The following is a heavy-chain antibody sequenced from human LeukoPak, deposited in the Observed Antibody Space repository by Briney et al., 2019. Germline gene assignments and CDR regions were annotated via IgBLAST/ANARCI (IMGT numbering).Heavy chain of an antibody. V-gene: IGHV1-46*01. J-gene: IGHJ5*02. CDR1: GYTFSNYN. D-gene: IGHD6-13*01. Sequence: GASVKLSCKASGYTFSNYNIHWLRQAPGQGLEWMGIVNPSGDSTNYAQNFQGRVTMTTDTSTSTAYMELRSLRSDDTAVYYCARGVKYRQQLVQNWFDPWGQGTLVTVSS. CDR2: VNPSGDST. CDR3: ARGVKYRQQLVQNWFDP.